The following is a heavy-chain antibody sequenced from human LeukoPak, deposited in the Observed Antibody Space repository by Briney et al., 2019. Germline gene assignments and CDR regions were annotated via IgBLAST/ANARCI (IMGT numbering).Heavy chain of an antibody. V-gene: IGHV4-39*07. CDR1: GGSISSSSYY. D-gene: IGHD4-23*01. CDR3: ARFYGGNSEAHDAFDI. J-gene: IGHJ3*02. CDR2: IYYSGSP. Sequence: SETLSLTCTVSGGSISSSSYYWGWIRQPPGKGLEWIGSIYYSGSPYYNPSLKSRVTISVDTSKNQFSLKLSSVTAADTAVYYCARFYGGNSEAHDAFDIWGQGTMVTVSS.